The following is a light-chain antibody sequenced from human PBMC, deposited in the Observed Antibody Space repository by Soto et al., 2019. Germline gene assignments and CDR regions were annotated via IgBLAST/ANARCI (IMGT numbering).Light chain of an antibody. V-gene: IGKV3-15*01. CDR3: QQYNNWPPAT. CDR2: GAS. CDR1: QSVSSN. J-gene: IGKJ2*01. Sequence: EIVMTQSPATLSVSPGERATLSCRASQSVSSNLAWYQQKPGQAPRLLIYGASTRATGIPARFSGSGSGTEFTLTISRLQSEDFALYSCQQYNNWPPATFGQGTKLEIK.